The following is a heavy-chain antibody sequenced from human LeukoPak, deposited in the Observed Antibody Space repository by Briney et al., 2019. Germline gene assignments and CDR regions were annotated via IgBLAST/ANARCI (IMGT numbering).Heavy chain of an antibody. D-gene: IGHD3-9*01. CDR2: INHSGST. CDR3: ARGLGYFDWFPRWFDP. CDR1: GGSFSGYY. J-gene: IGHJ5*02. Sequence: PSETPSLTCAVYGGSFSGYYWSWIRQPPGKGLEWIGEINHSGSTNYNPSLKSRVTISVDTSKNQFSLKLSSVTAADTAVYYCARGLGYFDWFPRWFDPWGQGTLVTVSS. V-gene: IGHV4-34*01.